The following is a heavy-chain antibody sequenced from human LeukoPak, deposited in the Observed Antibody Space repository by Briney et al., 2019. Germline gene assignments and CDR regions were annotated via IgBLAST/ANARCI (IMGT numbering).Heavy chain of an antibody. CDR2: ISYDGSNK. CDR3: ARGALGRNSYDY. V-gene: IGHV3-30*04. J-gene: IGHJ4*02. Sequence: GGSLRLSCAASGFTFSSYAMHWVRQAPGKGLEWVAVISYDGSNKYYADSVKGRFTISRDNSKNTLYLQMNSLRAEDTAVYYCARGALGRNSYDYWGRGTLVTVSS. D-gene: IGHD2-21*01. CDR1: GFTFSSYA.